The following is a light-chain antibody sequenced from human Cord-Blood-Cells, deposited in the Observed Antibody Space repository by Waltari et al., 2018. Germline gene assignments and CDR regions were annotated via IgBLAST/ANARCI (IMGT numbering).Light chain of an antibody. CDR1: SLRSYY. J-gene: IGLJ1*01. CDR3: NSRDSSGNHLV. CDR2: GKN. V-gene: IGLV3-19*01. Sequence: SSELTQDPAVSVALGQTVRITCQGDSLRSYYASWYQQKPGQAPLLVIYGKNNRPSGIPDRFSGSSSGNTASLTITGVQAEDEADYYCNSRDSSGNHLVFGTGTKGTVL.